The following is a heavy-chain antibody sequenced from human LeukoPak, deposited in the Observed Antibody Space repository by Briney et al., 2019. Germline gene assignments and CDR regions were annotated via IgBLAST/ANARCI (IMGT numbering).Heavy chain of an antibody. D-gene: IGHD3-22*01. CDR2: IWYDGSNK. CDR1: GFTFSSYG. J-gene: IGHJ4*02. Sequence: GGSLRLSCAASGFTFSSYGMHWVRQAPGKGLEWVAVIWYDGSNKYYADSVKGRFTISRDNSKNTLHLQMNSLRAEDTAVYYCAKVDYYDSSGPIDYWGQGTLVTVSS. CDR3: AKVDYYDSSGPIDY. V-gene: IGHV3-33*06.